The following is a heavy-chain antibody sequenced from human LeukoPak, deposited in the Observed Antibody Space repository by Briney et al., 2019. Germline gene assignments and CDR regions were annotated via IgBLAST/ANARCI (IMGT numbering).Heavy chain of an antibody. CDR3: AKDGYSPFDY. CDR1: GFIFSSYS. D-gene: IGHD5-24*01. CDR2: ISYDGSNK. J-gene: IGHJ4*02. V-gene: IGHV3-30*18. Sequence: PGGSLRLSCAASGFIFSSYSMNWVRQAPGKGLEWVAVISYDGSNKYYADSVKGRFTISRDNSKNTLYLQMNSLRAEDTAVYYCAKDGYSPFDYWGQGTLVTVSS.